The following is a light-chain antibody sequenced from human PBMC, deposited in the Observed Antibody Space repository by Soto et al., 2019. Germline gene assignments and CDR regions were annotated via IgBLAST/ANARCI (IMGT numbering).Light chain of an antibody. V-gene: IGKV1-5*03. CDR1: QSISIW. J-gene: IGKJ1*01. CDR2: KAS. Sequence: DIQMTQSPSTLSASVGDRVTITCRASQSISIWLAWYQQKPGKAPKLLTYKASSLESGVPSRFSGSGSGTEFTLTISSLQPDDFATYYCQQYNSYSVTFGQGTKVDIK. CDR3: QQYNSYSVT.